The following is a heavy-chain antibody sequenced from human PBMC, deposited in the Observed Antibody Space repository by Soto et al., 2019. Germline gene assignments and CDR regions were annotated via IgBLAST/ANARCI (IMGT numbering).Heavy chain of an antibody. D-gene: IGHD2-8*01. V-gene: IGHV3-21*01. CDR2: ISSSSSYK. CDR1: GFNFSNYS. Sequence: PGGSLRLSCVASGFNFSNYSMNWVRQAPGKGLEWVSCISSSSSYKCYADSVKGRFTISRDNAENSLYLQMNSLRAEDTAVYFCARDRAIMVYAIPFDYWGQGTLVTVSS. CDR3: ARDRAIMVYAIPFDY. J-gene: IGHJ4*02.